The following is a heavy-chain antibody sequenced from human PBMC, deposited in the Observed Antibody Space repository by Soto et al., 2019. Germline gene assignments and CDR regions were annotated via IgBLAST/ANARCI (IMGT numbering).Heavy chain of an antibody. CDR2: IYPGDSDT. CDR3: ARHPRYYYDSSGSYDYGMDV. V-gene: IGHV5-51*01. D-gene: IGHD3-22*01. Sequence: ESLKISCKGSGYSFTSYWIGWVRQMPGKGLEWMGIIYPGDSDTRYSPSFQGQVTISADKSISTAYLQWSSLKASDTAMYYCARHPRYYYDSSGSYDYGMDVWGQGTTVTVSS. CDR1: GYSFTSYW. J-gene: IGHJ6*02.